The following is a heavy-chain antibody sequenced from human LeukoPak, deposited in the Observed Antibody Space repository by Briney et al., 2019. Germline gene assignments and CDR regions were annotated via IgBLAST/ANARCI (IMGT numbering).Heavy chain of an antibody. D-gene: IGHD1-7*01. CDR2: ITGSGGDT. J-gene: IGHJ5*02. CDR3: VRGVGVSRFNYLDP. V-gene: IGHV3-23*01. Sequence: GGCLRLSCAASGFTFSSYAMSWVRQAPGKGLEWVSTITGSGGDTNYADSVKGRFTISRDNSKNTLYLQMNSLRDDDTAVYYCVRGVGVSRFNYLDPWGQGTLVIVSS. CDR1: GFTFSSYA.